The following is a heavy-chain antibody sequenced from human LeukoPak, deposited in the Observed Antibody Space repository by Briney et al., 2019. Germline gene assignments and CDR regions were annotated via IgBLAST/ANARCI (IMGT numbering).Heavy chain of an antibody. CDR1: GFTFSNYA. CDR3: ARWKSLKGTFDY. Sequence: GGSLRLSCAASGFTFSNYAMNWVRQAPGKGLELVAVISYDGNKKYYADSVKGRFTISRDNSKNTLYLQMNSLRAEDTAVYYCARWKSLKGTFDYWGRGTLVTVSS. V-gene: IGHV3-30*04. CDR2: ISYDGNKK. J-gene: IGHJ4*02. D-gene: IGHD1-7*01.